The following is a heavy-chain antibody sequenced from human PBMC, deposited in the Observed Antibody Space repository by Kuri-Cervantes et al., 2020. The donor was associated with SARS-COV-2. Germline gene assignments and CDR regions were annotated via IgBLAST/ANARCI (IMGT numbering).Heavy chain of an antibody. CDR3: TTFYSSSWYRAEESFDY. J-gene: IGHJ4*02. CDR2: IKSKTDGGTT. CDR1: GFTFSSYE. Sequence: GGSLRLSCAASGFTFSSYEMNWIRQAPGKGLEWVGRIKSKTDGGTTDYAAPVKGRFTISRDDSKNTLYLQMNSLKTEDKAVYYCTTFYSSSWYRAEESFDYWGQGTLVTVSS. D-gene: IGHD6-13*01. V-gene: IGHV3-15*07.